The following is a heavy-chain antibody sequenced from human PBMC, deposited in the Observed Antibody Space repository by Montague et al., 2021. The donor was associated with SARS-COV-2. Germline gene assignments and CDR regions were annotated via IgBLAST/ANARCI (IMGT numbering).Heavy chain of an antibody. V-gene: IGHV4-34*01. CDR1: GGSFRGYN. CDR2: INHSGST. D-gene: IGHD3-10*01. CDR3: ARGARQGYGFRLGSFDS. J-gene: IGHJ4*02. Sequence: SETLSLTCAVYGGSFRGYNWNWIRQPPGKGLVWIGEINHSGSTNYNPSLKSRVTMSVDTSKNQFSLKLSSVTAADTAVYYCARGARQGYGFRLGSFDSWGQGTLVTVSS.